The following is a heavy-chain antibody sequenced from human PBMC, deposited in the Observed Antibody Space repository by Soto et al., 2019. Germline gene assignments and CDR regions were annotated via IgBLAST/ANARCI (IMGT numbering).Heavy chain of an antibody. Sequence: SETLSLTCTGSGGSISSSSYYWGWIRQPPGKGLEWIGSIYYSGSTYYNPSLKSRVTISVDTSKNQFSLKLSSVTAADTAVYYCARHVLLWFGELLYSGYYYYGMDVWGQGPTVTVSS. J-gene: IGHJ6*02. V-gene: IGHV4-39*01. CDR2: IYYSGST. CDR3: ARHVLLWFGELLYSGYYYYGMDV. CDR1: GGSISSSSYY. D-gene: IGHD3-10*01.